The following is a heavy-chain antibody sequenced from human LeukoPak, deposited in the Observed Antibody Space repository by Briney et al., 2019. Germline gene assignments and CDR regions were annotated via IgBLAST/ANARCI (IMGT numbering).Heavy chain of an antibody. Sequence: PGGSLRLSCAASGFTFSSYSMNWVRQAPGKGLEWVSAISGSGGSTYYADSVKGRFTISRDNSKNTLYLQMNSLRAEDTAVYYCAKDQQWLTIFDYWGQGTLVTVSS. CDR2: ISGSGGST. CDR1: GFTFSSYS. D-gene: IGHD6-19*01. J-gene: IGHJ4*02. CDR3: AKDQQWLTIFDY. V-gene: IGHV3-23*01.